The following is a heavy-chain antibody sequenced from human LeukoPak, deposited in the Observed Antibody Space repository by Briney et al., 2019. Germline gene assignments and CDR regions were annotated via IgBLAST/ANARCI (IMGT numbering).Heavy chain of an antibody. D-gene: IGHD4-23*01. V-gene: IGHV3-15*01. CDR2: IKSKTDGGTT. J-gene: IGHJ4*02. Sequence: GGSLRLSCAASGFTFSNAWMSWVRQAPGKGLEWVGRIKSKTDGGTTDYAAPVKGRFTISRDDSKNTLHLQMNSLKTEDTAVYYCTTAVKFYGGNPFDHWGQGTLVTVSS. CDR1: GFTFSNAW. CDR3: TTAVKFYGGNPFDH.